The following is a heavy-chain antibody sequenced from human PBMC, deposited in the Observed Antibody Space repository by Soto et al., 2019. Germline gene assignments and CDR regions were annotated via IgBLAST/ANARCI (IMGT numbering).Heavy chain of an antibody. CDR1: GYTFTSYY. J-gene: IGHJ3*02. V-gene: IGHV1-46*01. CDR3: AREGLLWFGDQIWGRDAFDI. CDR2: INPSGGST. Sequence: ASLKVSCKASGYTFTSYYMHWVQQAPGQGLEWMGIINPSGGSTSYAQKFQGRVTMTRDTSTSTVYMELSSLRSEDTAVYYCAREGLLWFGDQIWGRDAFDIWGQGXMVTVSS. D-gene: IGHD3-10*01.